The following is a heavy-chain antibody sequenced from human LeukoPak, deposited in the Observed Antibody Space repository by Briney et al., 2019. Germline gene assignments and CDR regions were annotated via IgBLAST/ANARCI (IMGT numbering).Heavy chain of an antibody. J-gene: IGHJ4*02. CDR2: INHSGST. CDR1: GGSLSGYY. Sequence: PSETLSLTCAVYGGSLSGYYWSWIRQPPGKGLEWIGEINHSGSTNYNPSLKSRVTISVDTSKNQFSLKLSSVTAADTAVYYCARGKSGNFDYWGQGTLVTVSS. V-gene: IGHV4-34*01. CDR3: ARGKSGNFDY.